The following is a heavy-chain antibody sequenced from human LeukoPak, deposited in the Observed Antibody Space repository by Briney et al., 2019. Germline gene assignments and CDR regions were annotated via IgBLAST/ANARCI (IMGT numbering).Heavy chain of an antibody. D-gene: IGHD2-21*02. V-gene: IGHV4-59*12. CDR1: GGSISSYY. CDR2: IYYSGST. Sequence: SETLSLTCTVSGGSISSYYWSWIRQPPGKGLEWIGYIYYSGSTYYNPSLKSRVTISVDTSKNQFSLKLSSVTAADTAVYYCARVQDCGGDCYPFDYWGQGTLVTVSS. J-gene: IGHJ4*02. CDR3: ARVQDCGGDCYPFDY.